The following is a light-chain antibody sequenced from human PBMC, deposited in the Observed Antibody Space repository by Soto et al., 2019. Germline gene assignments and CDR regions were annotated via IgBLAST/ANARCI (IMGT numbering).Light chain of an antibody. CDR2: GAS. CDR1: QSVSSSY. Sequence: EIVLTQSPGTLSLSPGERATLSCRASQSVSSSYLAWYQQQPGQAPRLLIYGASSRATDIPDRFSGSGSGTDFTLTISRLEPEDFAVYYCQQYGSSPPRTFGPGTKVDIK. CDR3: QQYGSSPPRT. J-gene: IGKJ3*01. V-gene: IGKV3-20*01.